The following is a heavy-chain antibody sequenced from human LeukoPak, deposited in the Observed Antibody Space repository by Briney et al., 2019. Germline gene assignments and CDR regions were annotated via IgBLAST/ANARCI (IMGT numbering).Heavy chain of an antibody. D-gene: IGHD1-26*01. CDR3: AKFVGAPFDS. Sequence: PGGSLRLSCAASGFTFTSYAMSWVRQAPGKGLEWVSAVSGSGGTPCYADSVKGRFTISRDNSMNTLYLQMNSLRAEDTALYYCAKFVGAPFDSWGQGTLVAVSS. J-gene: IGHJ4*02. V-gene: IGHV3-23*01. CDR1: GFTFTSYA. CDR2: VSGSGGTP.